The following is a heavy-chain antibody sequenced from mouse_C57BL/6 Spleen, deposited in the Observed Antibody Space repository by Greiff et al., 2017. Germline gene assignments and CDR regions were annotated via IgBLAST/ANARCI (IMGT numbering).Heavy chain of an antibody. D-gene: IGHD2-3*01. J-gene: IGHJ1*03. Sequence: VQLQQPGAELVRPGSSVKLSCKASGYTFTSYWMDWVKQRPGQGLEWIGNIYPSDSETHYNQKFKDKATLTVDKSSSTAYMQLSSLTSEDSAVYYCARSTFYDGYYVRYFDVWGTGTTVTVSS. V-gene: IGHV1-61*01. CDR1: GYTFTSYW. CDR2: IYPSDSET. CDR3: ARSTFYDGYYVRYFDV.